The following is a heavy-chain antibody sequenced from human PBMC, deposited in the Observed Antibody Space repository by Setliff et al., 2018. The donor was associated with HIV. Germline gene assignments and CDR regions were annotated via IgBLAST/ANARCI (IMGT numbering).Heavy chain of an antibody. Sequence: SETLSLTCSVSGGSFSGYYWSWIRQPPGKGLEWIGYIYIYNSGSTNYNPSLKSRITISVDTSKDQFSLKLSSVTAADTAVYYCARGARLLTAYIDRWDYYYMRVWGKGTTVTVSS. J-gene: IGHJ6*03. CDR2: IYIYNSGST. D-gene: IGHD3-9*01. V-gene: IGHV4-59*12. CDR3: ARGARLLTAYIDRWDYYYMRV. CDR1: GGSFSGYY.